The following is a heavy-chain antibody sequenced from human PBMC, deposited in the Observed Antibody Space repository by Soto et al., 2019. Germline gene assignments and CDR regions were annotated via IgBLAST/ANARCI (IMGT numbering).Heavy chain of an antibody. V-gene: IGHV3-74*01. J-gene: IGHJ4*02. CDR1: GFALSSYW. CDR3: ARDGGYGTPVDY. CDR2: ITGAGTNT. D-gene: IGHD5-12*01. Sequence: EVQLVQSGGGLVQPGGSLRLSCAASGFALSSYWLHWVRQAPGKGLMIVSRITGAGTNTAYASSVKGRFTISRDNDKNMVYLQMDSLKAEDTAVYYCARDGGYGTPVDYWGQGALVTVSS.